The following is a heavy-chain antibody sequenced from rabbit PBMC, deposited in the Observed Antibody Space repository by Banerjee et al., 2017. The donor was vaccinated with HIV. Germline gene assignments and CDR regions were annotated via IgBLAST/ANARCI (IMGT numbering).Heavy chain of an antibody. J-gene: IGHJ3*01. CDR3: ARDGGLFSLDL. CDR2: INTISGDT. D-gene: IGHD2-1*01. CDR1: GFSFSRNYY. V-gene: IGHV1S45*01. Sequence: QEQLEESGGDLVKPEGSLTLTCTASGFSFSRNYYMCWVRQAPGKGLEWIACINTISGDTVYAAWAKGRFTISKASWTTVTLQMTSLTAADTASYFCARDGGLFSLDLWGPGTLVTVS.